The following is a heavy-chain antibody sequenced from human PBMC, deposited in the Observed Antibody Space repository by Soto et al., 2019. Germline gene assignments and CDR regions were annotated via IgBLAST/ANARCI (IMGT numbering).Heavy chain of an antibody. CDR2: IYYSGST. J-gene: IGHJ5*02. V-gene: IGHV4-39*01. D-gene: IGHD5-12*01. Sequence: SETLSLTCTVSGGSISSSSYYWGWIRQPPGKGLEWIGSIYYSGSTYYNPSLKSRVTISVDTSKNQFSLKLSSVTAADTAVYYCARKIYSGYDPFNWFDPWGQGTLVTVSS. CDR1: GGSISSSSYY. CDR3: ARKIYSGYDPFNWFDP.